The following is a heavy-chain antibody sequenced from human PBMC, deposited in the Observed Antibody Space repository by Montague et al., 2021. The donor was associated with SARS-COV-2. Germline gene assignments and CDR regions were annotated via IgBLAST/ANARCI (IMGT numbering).Heavy chain of an antibody. CDR1: GGSFSGYY. CDR2: INHSGST. V-gene: IGHV4-34*01. J-gene: IGHJ4*02. D-gene: IGHD2-15*01. CDR3: VVVPLGPRGRGFDY. Sequence: SETLSLTRAVYGGSFSGYYWNWIRQPPGKGLEWIGEINHSGSTNXNSSLKSRVTISVDTSKNQFSLKLSSVTAADTAVYYCVVVPLGPRGRGFDYWGQGTLVTVSS.